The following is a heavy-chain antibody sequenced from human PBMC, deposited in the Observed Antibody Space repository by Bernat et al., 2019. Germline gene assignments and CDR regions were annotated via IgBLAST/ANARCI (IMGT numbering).Heavy chain of an antibody. CDR3: ARLLWPLYYFDY. J-gene: IGHJ4*02. CDR2: IYYSGST. CDR1: GGSISSSSYY. Sequence: QLQLQESGPGLVKPSETLSLTCTVSGGSISSSSYYWGWIRQPPGKGLEWIGSIYYSGSTYYNPSLKSRVTISVDTSKNQFSLKLSSVTAADTAVYCCARLLWPLYYFDYWGQGTLVTVSS. D-gene: IGHD2/OR15-2a*01. V-gene: IGHV4-39*01.